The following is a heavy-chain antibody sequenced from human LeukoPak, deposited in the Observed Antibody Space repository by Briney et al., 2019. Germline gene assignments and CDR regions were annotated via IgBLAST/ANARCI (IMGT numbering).Heavy chain of an antibody. CDR1: GGSISSSSYY. V-gene: IGHV4-39*01. J-gene: IGHJ4*02. CDR3: ARHGYYYGSGSQWGFDY. CDR2: IYYSGTT. D-gene: IGHD3-10*01. Sequence: SETLSLTCTVSGGSISSSSYYWGWIRQPPGKGLEWVGSIYYSGTTYYNPSLKSRVTISVDTSNNQFSLKLSSVTAADTAVYYCARHGYYYGSGSQWGFDYWGQGTLVTVSS.